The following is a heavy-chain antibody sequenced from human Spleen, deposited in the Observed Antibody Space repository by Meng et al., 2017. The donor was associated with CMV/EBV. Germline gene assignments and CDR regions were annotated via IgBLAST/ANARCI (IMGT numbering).Heavy chain of an antibody. CDR2: ISYAGTTK. CDR1: GFPFNTYT. J-gene: IGHJ6*02. D-gene: IGHD3/OR15-3a*01. V-gene: IGHV3-30-3*01. Sequence: GGSLRLSCAASGFPFNTYTMHWVRQAPGKGLEWVAVISYAGTTKYYGDSVKGRFTISRDNARNSVFLQMDSLRDEDTALYYCATPYHAFWTAYYRGDDGMDVWGQGTTVTVSS. CDR3: ATPYHAFWTAYYRGDDGMDV.